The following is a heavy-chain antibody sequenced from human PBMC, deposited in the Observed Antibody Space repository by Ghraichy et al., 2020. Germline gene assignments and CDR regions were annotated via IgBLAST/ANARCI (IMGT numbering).Heavy chain of an antibody. CDR1: GFTFDDYA. Sequence: GGSLRLSCAASGFTFDDYAMHWVRQAPGKGLEWVSLISGDGGSTYYADSVKGRFTISRDNSKNSLYLQMNSLRTEDTALYYCAKDADPTSILTGYFFNWFDPWGQGTLVTVSS. J-gene: IGHJ5*02. CDR2: ISGDGGST. V-gene: IGHV3-43*02. D-gene: IGHD3-9*01. CDR3: AKDADPTSILTGYFFNWFDP.